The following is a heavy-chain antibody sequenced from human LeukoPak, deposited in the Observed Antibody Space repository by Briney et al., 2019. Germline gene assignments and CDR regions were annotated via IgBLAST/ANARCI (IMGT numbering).Heavy chain of an antibody. V-gene: IGHV4-30-2*01. CDR2: SYHGGGT. CDR1: GDSISSGGYS. J-gene: IGHJ4*02. CDR3: ARGGVRATTGTYDS. D-gene: IGHD1-14*01. Sequence: PSETLSLTCAATGDSISSGGYSWSCIRQPPGVALEWIGSSYHGGGTDDNPSLKRRVTMSVDRSKNQFSLKLTTVTAADTAVYYCARGGVRATTGTYDSWGQGIPVTVSS.